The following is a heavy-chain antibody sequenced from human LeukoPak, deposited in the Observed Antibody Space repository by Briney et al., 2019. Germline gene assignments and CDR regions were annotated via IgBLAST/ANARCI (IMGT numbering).Heavy chain of an antibody. Sequence: ASVKVSCKASGYTFTSYGISWVRQAPGQGLEWMGWINTYNGNTIYTQKLQGRVTMTTDTSTSTAYMELRSLRSDDTAVYYCARDFHCSGGRCLDAFDIWGQGTMVTVSS. D-gene: IGHD2-15*01. CDR1: GYTFTSYG. CDR3: ARDFHCSGGRCLDAFDI. CDR2: INTYNGNT. J-gene: IGHJ3*02. V-gene: IGHV1-18*01.